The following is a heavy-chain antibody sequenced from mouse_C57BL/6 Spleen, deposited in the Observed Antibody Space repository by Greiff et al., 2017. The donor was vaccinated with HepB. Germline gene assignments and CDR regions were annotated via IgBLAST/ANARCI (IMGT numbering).Heavy chain of an antibody. V-gene: IGHV1-5*01. CDR1: GYTFTSYW. CDR2: IYPGNSDT. J-gene: IGHJ4*01. CDR3: TRAPYYYGSTEGYAMDY. D-gene: IGHD1-1*01. Sequence: EVKLQESGTVLARPGASVKMSCKTSGYTFTSYWMHWVKQRPGQGLEWIGAIYPGNSDTSYNQKFKGKAKLTAVTSASTAYMERSSLTNKDSAVYYCTRAPYYYGSTEGYAMDYWGQGTSVTVSS.